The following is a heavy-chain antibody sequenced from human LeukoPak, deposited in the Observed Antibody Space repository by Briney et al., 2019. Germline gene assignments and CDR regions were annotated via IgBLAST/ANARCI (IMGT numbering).Heavy chain of an antibody. CDR1: GGSISSGGYY. Sequence: PSGTLSLTCTVSGGSISSGGYYWSWIRQHPGKGLEWIGYIYYSGSTYYNPSLKSRVTISVDTSKNQFSLKLSSVTAADTAVYYCARVSKVRGVIDYWGQGTLVTVSS. J-gene: IGHJ4*02. CDR3: ARVSKVRGVIDY. D-gene: IGHD3-10*01. CDR2: IYYSGST. V-gene: IGHV4-31*03.